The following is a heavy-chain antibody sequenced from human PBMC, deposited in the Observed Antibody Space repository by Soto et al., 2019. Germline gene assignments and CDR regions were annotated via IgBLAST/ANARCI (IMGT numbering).Heavy chain of an antibody. CDR3: ARGSSIAGLYYGMDV. J-gene: IGHJ6*02. D-gene: IGHD6-6*01. V-gene: IGHV4-31*02. Sequence: SETLSLTWTVSGGPISSGGYYWTWIRQHPGKGLEWIGYNYYSGITYYNPSLKSRVTISLDTSKNQFSLKLSSVTAADTAVYYCARGSSIAGLYYGMDVWGQGTTVTAP. CDR1: GGPISSGGYY. CDR2: NYYSGIT.